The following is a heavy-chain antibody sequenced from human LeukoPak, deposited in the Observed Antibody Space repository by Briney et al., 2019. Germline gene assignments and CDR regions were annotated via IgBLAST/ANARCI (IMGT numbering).Heavy chain of an antibody. CDR2: FDPEDGET. Sequence: GSAVKVSFKVSGYTLTELSMHWVRQAPGKGLEGVGGFDPEDGETNYAQKFQGRVTMTEDTSTDTAYMELSSLRSEDTAVYYCATTVTIYGDYFGYWGQGTLVTVSS. CDR3: ATTVTIYGDYFGY. V-gene: IGHV1-24*01. J-gene: IGHJ4*02. D-gene: IGHD4-17*01. CDR1: GYTLTELS.